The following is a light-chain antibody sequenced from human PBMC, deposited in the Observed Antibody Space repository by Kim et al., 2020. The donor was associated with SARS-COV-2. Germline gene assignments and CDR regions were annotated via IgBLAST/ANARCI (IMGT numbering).Light chain of an antibody. CDR3: QQGYTTPLT. V-gene: IGKV1-39*01. CDR1: QSIRSY. J-gene: IGKJ1*01. CDR2: GAS. Sequence: DIQMTQSPSSLSASVGDGVSITCRASQSIRSYLNWYQQKLGKAPKLLIYGASTLQSGVPLRFSGSGSGTDFTLTISSLQPEDSATYYCQQGYTTPLTFGQGTKVEIK.